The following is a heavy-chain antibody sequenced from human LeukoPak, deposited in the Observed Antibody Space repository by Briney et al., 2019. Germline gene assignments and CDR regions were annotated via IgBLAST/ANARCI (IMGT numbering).Heavy chain of an antibody. CDR2: INHSGST. J-gene: IGHJ4*02. CDR1: GGSFSGYY. Sequence: RSETLSLTCAVYGGSFSGYYWSWIRQPPGKGLEWIGEINHSGSTNYNPSLKSRVTISVDTSKNQFSLKLSSVTAADTAVYYCARGVHRSYSSSWYYLDYWGQGTLVTVSS. D-gene: IGHD6-13*01. V-gene: IGHV4-34*01. CDR3: ARGVHRSYSSSWYYLDY.